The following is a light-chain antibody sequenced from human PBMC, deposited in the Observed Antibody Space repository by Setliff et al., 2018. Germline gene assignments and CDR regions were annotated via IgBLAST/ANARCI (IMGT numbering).Light chain of an antibody. CDR1: SSDIGGYKY. CDR3: SSNIGSNNFDV. J-gene: IGLJ1*01. V-gene: IGLV2-8*01. Sequence: QSGLAQPPSASGSPGQSVTISCTGTSSDIGGYKYVSWYQQHPGKAPKLMIYEVNKRPSGVPDRFSGSKSGNAASLTVSGLQAEDEADYYCSSNIGSNNFDVFGTGTKVTVL. CDR2: EVN.